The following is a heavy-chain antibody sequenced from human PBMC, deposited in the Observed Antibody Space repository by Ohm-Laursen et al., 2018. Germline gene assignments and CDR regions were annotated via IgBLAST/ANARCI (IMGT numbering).Heavy chain of an antibody. CDR3: ASSLPPPRTGALDY. CDR2: IYSGGSK. Sequence: SLRLSCAASGFTVSSNYMSWVRQAPGKGLEWVSVIYSGGSKYYADSVKGRFTISRDNSKNTLYLQMNSLRAEDTAVYYCASSLPPPRTGALDYWGQGTLATVSS. D-gene: IGHD3/OR15-3a*01. J-gene: IGHJ4*02. V-gene: IGHV3-53*01. CDR1: GFTVSSNY.